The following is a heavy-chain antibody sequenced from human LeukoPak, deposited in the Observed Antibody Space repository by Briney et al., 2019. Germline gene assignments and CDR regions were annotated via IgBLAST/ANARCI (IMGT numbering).Heavy chain of an antibody. D-gene: IGHD2-21*02. CDR3: ARDGVFRFEVGDVYYYYMDV. J-gene: IGHJ6*03. V-gene: IGHV1-2*02. CDR2: INPNSGDT. CDR1: GYIFTGYY. Sequence: AAVKVSCKSSGYIFTGYYIHWVRQAPGQGVEWMGWINPNSGDTKYAQKIQTRVTMTSDTSNNTVYMDLTRLIFDDTAMYYCARDGVFRFEVGDVYYYYMDVWGKGTTVTISS.